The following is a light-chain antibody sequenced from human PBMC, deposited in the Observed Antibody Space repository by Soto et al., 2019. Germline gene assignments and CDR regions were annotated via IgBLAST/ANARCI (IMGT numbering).Light chain of an antibody. CDR1: QSVRSAY. V-gene: IGKV3-20*01. Sequence: EIVLTQSPGTLSLSPGEGATLSCRASQSVRSAYLAWFQQKPGQTPRLLIYDISSRATGVPDRFSGSGSGTDFTLTISRREPEDFAVYYCQQYGTSPWTFGQGTKVEIK. CDR3: QQYGTSPWT. CDR2: DIS. J-gene: IGKJ1*01.